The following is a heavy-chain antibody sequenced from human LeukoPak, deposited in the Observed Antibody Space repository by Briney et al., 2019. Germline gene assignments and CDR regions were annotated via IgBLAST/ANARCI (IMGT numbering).Heavy chain of an antibody. CDR2: IYYSGST. D-gene: IGHD3-3*01. Sequence: PSETLSLTCTVSGGSISSYYWSWIRQPPGKGLEWIGYIYYSGSTNYNPSLKSRVTISVDTSKNQFSLKLSSVTAADTAVYYCARIMYYDFWSGYYPYLTGFDYWGQGTLVTVSS. CDR1: GGSISSYY. V-gene: IGHV4-59*08. J-gene: IGHJ4*02. CDR3: ARIMYYDFWSGYYPYLTGFDY.